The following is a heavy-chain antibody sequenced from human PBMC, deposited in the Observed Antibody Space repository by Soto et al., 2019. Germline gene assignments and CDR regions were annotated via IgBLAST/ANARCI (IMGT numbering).Heavy chain of an antibody. CDR2: ISSSSSTI. D-gene: IGHD3-22*01. CDR1: GFTFSGYS. CDR3: ARADSSGSDAFDI. Sequence: GGSLRLSCPASGFTFSGYSMNWVRQAPGKGLEWVSYISSSSSTIYYADSVKGRFTISRDNAKNSLYLQMNSLRDEDTAVYYCARADSSGSDAFDIWGQGTMVTVSS. V-gene: IGHV3-48*02. J-gene: IGHJ3*02.